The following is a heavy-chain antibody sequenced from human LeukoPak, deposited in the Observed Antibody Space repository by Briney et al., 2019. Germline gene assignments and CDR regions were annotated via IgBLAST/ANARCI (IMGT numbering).Heavy chain of an antibody. J-gene: IGHJ4*02. CDR3: AEEAAYCGGDCYSGSDY. CDR1: GFTFSSYT. D-gene: IGHD2-21*02. V-gene: IGHV3-23*01. Sequence: PGGSLRLSCVASGFTFSSYTMSWVRQAPGKGLEWVSAISASGDGTYYADSVKGRFTISRDNSKDTLYLQMNSLRAEDTAMYYCAEEAAYCGGDCYSGSDYWGQGTLVTVSS. CDR2: ISASGDGT.